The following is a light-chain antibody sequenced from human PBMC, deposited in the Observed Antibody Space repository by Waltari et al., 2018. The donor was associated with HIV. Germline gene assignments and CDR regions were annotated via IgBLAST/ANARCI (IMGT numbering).Light chain of an antibody. CDR1: QSIGTS. Sequence: DTQMTQSPSSVSASVGDRVTITCRASQSIGTSVAWYQQKPARTHKLLIFEAARLQTGVPSRFSGSGSGTDVTLTITSLQPEDLATYDCQQANNFPHSFGQGT. V-gene: IGKV1-12*01. CDR2: EAA. CDR3: QQANNFPHS. J-gene: IGKJ2*03.